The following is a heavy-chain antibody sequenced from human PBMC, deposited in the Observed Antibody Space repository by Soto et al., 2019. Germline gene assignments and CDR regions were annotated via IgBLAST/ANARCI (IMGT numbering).Heavy chain of an antibody. Sequence: GGSLRLSCAAAGFTFSSYAMSWVRPAPGKGLEWVSAISGSGGSTYYADSVKGRFTISRDNSKNTLYLQMNSLRAEDTAVYYCAKHYCSGGSCYFRDYWGQGTLVTVSS. CDR2: ISGSGGST. V-gene: IGHV3-23*01. D-gene: IGHD2-15*01. CDR3: AKHYCSGGSCYFRDY. J-gene: IGHJ4*02. CDR1: GFTFSSYA.